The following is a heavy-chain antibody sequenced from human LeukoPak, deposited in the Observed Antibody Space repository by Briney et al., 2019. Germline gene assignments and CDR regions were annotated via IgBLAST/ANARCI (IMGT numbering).Heavy chain of an antibody. CDR2: ISGSGGST. CDR3: AKGPHTASSYNWFDP. J-gene: IGHJ5*02. CDR1: GFTFSIYA. Sequence: GGSLRLSCAASGFTFSIYAMGWVRQAPGKGLEWVSVISGSGGSTYYADSVKGRFTISRDNSQNTLYLQMNSLRAEDTAVYYCAKGPHTASSYNWFDPWGRGTLVTVSS. V-gene: IGHV3-23*01. D-gene: IGHD5-18*01.